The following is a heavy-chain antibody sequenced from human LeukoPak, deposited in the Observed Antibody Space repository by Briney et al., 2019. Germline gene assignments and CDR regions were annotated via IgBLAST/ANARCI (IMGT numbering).Heavy chain of an antibody. CDR1: GFTFNRAW. Sequence: PGGSLRLSCAASGFTFNRAWMSWVRQAPGKGLEWVANIKEDGSEDYYADSVKGRFAISKDNAKNSLYLQMNNLRAEDTAMYYCARDADGYEDWGQGTLVIVSS. J-gene: IGHJ4*02. V-gene: IGHV3-7*01. D-gene: IGHD5-24*01. CDR3: ARDADGYED. CDR2: IKEDGSED.